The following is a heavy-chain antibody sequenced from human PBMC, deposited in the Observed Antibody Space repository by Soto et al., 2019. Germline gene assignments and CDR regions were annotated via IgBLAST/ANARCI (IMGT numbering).Heavy chain of an antibody. J-gene: IGHJ1*01. CDR1: GGSFSGYY. CDR2: INHSGST. CDR3: ARGPLRPAEYFQH. V-gene: IGHV4-34*01. Sequence: PSETLSLTCAVYGGSFSGYYWSWIRQPPGKGLEWIGEINHSGSTNYNPSLKSRVTISVDTSKNQFSLKLSSVTAADTAVYYCARGPLRPAEYFQHWGQGTLVTVSS. D-gene: IGHD4-17*01.